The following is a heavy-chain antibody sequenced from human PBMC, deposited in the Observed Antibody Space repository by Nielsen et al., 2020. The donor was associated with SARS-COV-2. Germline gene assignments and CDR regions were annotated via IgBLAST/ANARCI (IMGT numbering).Heavy chain of an antibody. D-gene: IGHD5-18*01. CDR3: ARYSYAVGYFDY. CDR1: GDSITSYY. CDR2: IFYSGST. V-gene: IGHV4-59*01. J-gene: IGHJ4*02. Sequence: SETLSLTCTVSGDSITSYYWSWIRQPPGKELEWIGYIFYSGSTNYNLSLKSRVTMSVHTSTNQFSLNLSSVTAADTAVYYCARYSYAVGYFDYWGQGTLVTVSS.